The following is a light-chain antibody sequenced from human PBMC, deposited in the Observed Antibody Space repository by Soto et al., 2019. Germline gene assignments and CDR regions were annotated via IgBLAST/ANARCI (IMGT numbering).Light chain of an antibody. CDR3: QQYNSYAPYT. CDR2: KAS. J-gene: IGKJ2*01. V-gene: IGKV1-5*03. CDR1: QSIRSC. Sequence: DIQMTQSPSTLSASVGDRVTITCRASQSIRSCLAWYQQKPGKAPKLLIYKASSLESGVPSRFSGSGSGTEFTLPISSLQPDDVAAYYCQQYNSYAPYTFGQGTKLEIK.